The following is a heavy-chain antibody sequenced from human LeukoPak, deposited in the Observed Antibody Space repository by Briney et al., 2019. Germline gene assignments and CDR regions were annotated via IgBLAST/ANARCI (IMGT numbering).Heavy chain of an antibody. CDR2: INHSGST. CDR3: ASPVSTDGMDV. J-gene: IGHJ6*02. CDR1: GGSFSGYY. D-gene: IGHD4-17*01. V-gene: IGHV4-34*01. Sequence: SETLSLTCAVYGGSFSGYYWSWIRQPPGKGLEWIGEINHSGSTNYNPSLKSRVTISVDTSKNQFSLKLSSVTAADTAVYYCASPVSTDGMDVWGQGTTVTVSS.